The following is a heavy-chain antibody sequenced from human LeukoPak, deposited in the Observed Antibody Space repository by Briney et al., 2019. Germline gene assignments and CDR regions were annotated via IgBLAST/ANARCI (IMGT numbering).Heavy chain of an antibody. CDR1: GGSISTSNYY. V-gene: IGHV4-39*07. Sequence: SETLSLTCTVSGGSISTSNYYWGWIRQPPGKGLEWIGNIYYSGSTYYNPSLKSRVTISVDTSKNQFSLKLSSVTAADTAVYYCARFGRGWRNAFDIWGQGTMVTVSS. J-gene: IGHJ3*02. CDR3: ARFGRGWRNAFDI. D-gene: IGHD2-15*01. CDR2: IYYSGST.